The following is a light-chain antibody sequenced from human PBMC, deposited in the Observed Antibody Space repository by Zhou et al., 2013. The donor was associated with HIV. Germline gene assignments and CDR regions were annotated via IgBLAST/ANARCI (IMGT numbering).Light chain of an antibody. CDR1: QSVSSTY. V-gene: IGKV3-20*01. Sequence: EIVLTQSPGTLSLSPGERATLSCRASQSVSSTYLAWYQQKPGQAPRLLIYGASIRATGIPDRFSGSGSGTDFTLTISRLEPEDSAVYYCQLCGRSPPLYFGRGDQ. J-gene: IGKJ2*01. CDR2: GAS. CDR3: QLCGRSPPLY.